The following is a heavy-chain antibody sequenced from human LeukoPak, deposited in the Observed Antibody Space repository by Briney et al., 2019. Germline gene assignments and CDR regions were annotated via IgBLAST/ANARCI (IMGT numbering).Heavy chain of an antibody. CDR1: GFTFSSFW. D-gene: IGHD3-22*01. J-gene: IGHJ4*02. CDR3: ARDVGCYYDTSGYLDF. V-gene: IGHV3-74*03. CDR2: INRDGSST. Sequence: GGSLRLSCAASGFTFSSFWIHWVRQVPGKGLVWVSLINRDGSSTMYADSVKGRFTISRDNAKNTLYLQMNSLRAEDTAVYYCARDVGCYYDTSGYLDFWGQGTLVTVSS.